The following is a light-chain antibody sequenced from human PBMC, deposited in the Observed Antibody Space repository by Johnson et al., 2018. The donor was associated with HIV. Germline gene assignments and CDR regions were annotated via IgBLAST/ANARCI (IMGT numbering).Light chain of an antibody. CDR1: SSNIGNND. V-gene: IGLV1-51*01. CDR2: DNT. CDR3: GTWDCGLIGCLYL. J-gene: IGLJ1*01. Sequence: QSVLTQPPSVSAASGQKVTISCSGSSSNIGNNDVSWYQQLPGTAPKVLIYDNTKRPSGIPDRFSGSKSGTSANLGITGLPTGDEADYYCGTWDCGLIGCLYLFGTGTKGTVL.